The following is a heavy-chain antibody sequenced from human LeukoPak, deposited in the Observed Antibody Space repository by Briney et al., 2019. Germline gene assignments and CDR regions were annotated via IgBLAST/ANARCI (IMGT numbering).Heavy chain of an antibody. CDR2: INPNSGGT. V-gene: IGHV1-2*02. D-gene: IGHD6-13*01. CDR1: GYTFTGYY. Sequence: ALVKVSCKASGYTFTGYYMHWVRQAPGQGLEWMGWINPNSGGTNYAQKFQGRVTMTRDTSISTAYMELSRLRSDDTAVYYCARVGIAAAGQVRASSYYMDVWGKGTTVTVSS. CDR3: ARVGIAAAGQVRASSYYMDV. J-gene: IGHJ6*03.